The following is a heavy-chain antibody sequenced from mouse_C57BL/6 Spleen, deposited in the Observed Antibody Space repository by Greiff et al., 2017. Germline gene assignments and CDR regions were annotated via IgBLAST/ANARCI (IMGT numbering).Heavy chain of an antibody. CDR3: TTPGLRVSYYFDC. D-gene: IGHD2-2*01. CDR1: GFNIKDDY. Sequence: EVQRVESGAELVRPGASVKLSCTASGFNIKDDYMHWVKQRPEQGLEWIGWIDPENGDTEYASKFQGKATITADTSSNTAYLQLRSLTSEDTAVXYCTTPGLRVSYYFDCWGQGTTLTVSS. V-gene: IGHV14-4*01. CDR2: IDPENGDT. J-gene: IGHJ2*01.